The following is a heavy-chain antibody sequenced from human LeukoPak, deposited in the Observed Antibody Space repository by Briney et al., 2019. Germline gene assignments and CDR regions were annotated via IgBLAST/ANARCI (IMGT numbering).Heavy chain of an antibody. CDR1: GGSISGFH. Sequence: SETQSLTCTVSGGSISGFHWSWIRQPPGKGLEWIGSMYYSGSTTYNPSLKSRVTTSADTTNNQFSLTLTSLTAADTAVYYCARHLPFSVTGGDDAFDVWGPGTRVTVS. J-gene: IGHJ3*01. CDR2: MYYSGST. V-gene: IGHV4-59*08. D-gene: IGHD3-16*01. CDR3: ARHLPFSVTGGDDAFDV.